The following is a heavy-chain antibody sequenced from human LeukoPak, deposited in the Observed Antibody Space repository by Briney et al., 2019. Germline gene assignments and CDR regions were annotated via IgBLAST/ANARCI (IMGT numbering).Heavy chain of an antibody. J-gene: IGHJ4*02. V-gene: IGHV4-4*07. D-gene: IGHD3-9*01. CDR2: IYTGTT. CDR3: ARGTEMTSFTGYYSFDY. Sequence: SETLSLTCTVPGGSISTFFWTWIRQSAGKGLEWIGRIYTGTTYYNPSLESRATISVDTSNNRFSLKLTSLTAADTAAYYCARGTEMTSFTGYYSFDYWGRGSLVTVSS. CDR1: GGSISTFF.